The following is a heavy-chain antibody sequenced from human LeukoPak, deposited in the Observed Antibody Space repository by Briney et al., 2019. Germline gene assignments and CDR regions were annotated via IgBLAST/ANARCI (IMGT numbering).Heavy chain of an antibody. CDR1: GYTFTSYY. CDR3: ARDPRYYGSGSYRDYYYYYMDV. V-gene: IGHV1-46*01. D-gene: IGHD3-10*01. Sequence: GASVKVSCKASGYTFTSYYMHWVRQAPGQGLEWMGIINPSGGSTSYAQKFQGRVTMTRDTSTSTVYMELSSLRSEDTAVYYCARDPRYYGSGSYRDYYYYYMDVWGKGTTVTISS. J-gene: IGHJ6*03. CDR2: INPSGGST.